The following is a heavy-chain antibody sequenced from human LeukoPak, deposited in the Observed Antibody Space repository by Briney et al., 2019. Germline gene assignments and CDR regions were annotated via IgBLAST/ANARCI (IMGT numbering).Heavy chain of an antibody. D-gene: IGHD6-19*01. J-gene: IGHJ4*02. Sequence: GKSLRLSCAASGFSFSTYGMHWVRQAPGKGLEWVAVIWYDGNNKYYADSVKGRFTISRDNFKNTVYLQMNGLRVEDTAIYYCARYNSGNFFDYWGQGTLATVSS. CDR1: GFSFSTYG. CDR2: IWYDGNNK. CDR3: ARYNSGNFFDY. V-gene: IGHV3-33*01.